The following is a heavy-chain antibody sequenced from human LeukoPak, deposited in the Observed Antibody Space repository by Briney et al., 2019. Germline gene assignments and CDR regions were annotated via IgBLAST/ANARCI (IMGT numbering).Heavy chain of an antibody. D-gene: IGHD5-24*01. V-gene: IGHV3-48*04. CDR3: ARESRDGYSPLDY. CDR2: ISSSGSTI. Sequence: GGSLRLSCAASGFTFSIYWMNWVRQAPGKGLEWISYISSSGSTIYYADSVKGRFTISRDNAKNSLYLQMNSLRAEDTAVYYCARESRDGYSPLDYWGQGTLVTVSS. J-gene: IGHJ4*02. CDR1: GFTFSIYW.